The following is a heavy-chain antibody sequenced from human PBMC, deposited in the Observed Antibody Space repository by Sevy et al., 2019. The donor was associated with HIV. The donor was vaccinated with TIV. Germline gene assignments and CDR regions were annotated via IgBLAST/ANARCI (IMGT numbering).Heavy chain of an antibody. CDR2: IISKTDGGTI. J-gene: IGHJ6*02. D-gene: IGHD3-3*01. CDR3: TTVVKNDFWNGYVNYYGLDV. CDR1: GFTFSYAW. V-gene: IGHV3-15*01. Sequence: GGSLRPSCAASGFTFSYAWMNWVRQAPGKVLEWVGRIISKTDGGTIDYATPVKGRLTISREDSKNTLYLQMNSLKTEDTVVYFCTTVVKNDFWNGYVNYYGLDVWGQGTTVTVSS.